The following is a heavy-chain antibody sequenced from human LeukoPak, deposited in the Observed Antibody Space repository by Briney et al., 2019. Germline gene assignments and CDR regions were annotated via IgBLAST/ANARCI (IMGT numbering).Heavy chain of an antibody. Sequence: ASVKVSCKASGYTFTSYGISWVRQAPGQGLEWMGWISAYNGNTNYAQKLQGRVTMTTNTSTSTAYMELRSLRSDDTAVYYCARVVLLLFGELFPDYWGQGTLVTVSS. D-gene: IGHD3-10*01. CDR3: ARVVLLLFGELFPDY. CDR2: ISAYNGNT. CDR1: GYTFTSYG. V-gene: IGHV1-18*04. J-gene: IGHJ4*02.